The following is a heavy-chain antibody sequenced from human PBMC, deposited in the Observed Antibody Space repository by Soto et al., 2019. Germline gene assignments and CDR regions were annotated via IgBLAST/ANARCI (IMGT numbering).Heavy chain of an antibody. V-gene: IGHV3-23*01. CDR1: GFTFSSYA. Sequence: GGSLRLSCAASGFTFSSYAMSLVRQSPGKGLEWVSAISGSGGSTYYADSVKGRFTISRDNSKNTLYLQMNSLRAEDTAVYYCAKLAQYRSGRAMGPLRHFEYWGQGTLLTVSS. CDR2: ISGSGGST. J-gene: IGHJ4*02. CDR3: AKLAQYRSGRAMGPLRHFEY. D-gene: IGHD6-19*01.